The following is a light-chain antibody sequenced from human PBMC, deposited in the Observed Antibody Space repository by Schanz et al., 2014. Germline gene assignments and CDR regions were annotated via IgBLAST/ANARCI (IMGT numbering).Light chain of an antibody. J-gene: IGLJ2*01. CDR2: EGS. V-gene: IGLV2-14*02. CDR3: SSYGGSNFVV. CDR1: SSDVGSYNL. Sequence: QSALTQPASVSGSPGQSITISCTGTSSDVGSYNLVSWYQHHPGKAPKLMIYEGSKRPSGVSNRFSGPGSGNTASLTVSGLQAEDEADYYCSSYGGSNFVVFGGGTKLTVL.